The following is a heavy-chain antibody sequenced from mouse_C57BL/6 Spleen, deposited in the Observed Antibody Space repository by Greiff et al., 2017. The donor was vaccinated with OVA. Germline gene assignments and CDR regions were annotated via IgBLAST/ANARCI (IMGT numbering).Heavy chain of an antibody. CDR3: AREGYYGSSYVFDY. CDR1: GYTFTSYW. V-gene: IGHV1-64*01. J-gene: IGHJ2*01. CDR2: IHPNSGST. D-gene: IGHD1-1*01. Sequence: QVQLKQPGAELVKPGASVKLSCKASGYTFTSYWMHWVKQRPGQGLEWIGMIHPNSGSTNYNEKFKSKATLTVDKSSSTAYMQLSSLTSEDSAVYYCAREGYYGSSYVFDYWGQGTTLTVSS.